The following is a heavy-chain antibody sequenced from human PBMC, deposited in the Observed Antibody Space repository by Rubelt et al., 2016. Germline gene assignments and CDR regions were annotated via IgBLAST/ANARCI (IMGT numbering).Heavy chain of an antibody. CDR3: ARDRSYYDSGYAFDI. CDR2: IYSGGST. V-gene: IGHV3-66*01. D-gene: IGHD3-22*01. Sequence: EVQLAESGGGLVQPGGSLRLSCAASGFTVSSNYMSWVRQAPGKGLEWVSVIYSGGSTYYADSVKGRFTISRDNSKNTLYLQMNSLRAEDTAVYYCARDRSYYDSGYAFDIWGQGTMVTVSS. J-gene: IGHJ3*02. CDR1: GFTVSSNY.